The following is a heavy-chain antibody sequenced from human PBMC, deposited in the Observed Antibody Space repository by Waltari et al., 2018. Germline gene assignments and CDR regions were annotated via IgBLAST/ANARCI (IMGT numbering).Heavy chain of an antibody. CDR1: YTFANYG. D-gene: IGHD3-22*01. Sequence: YTFANYGISWERQAPGQGLEWLGWTNAYNGLTKYAQTVQDRATMTTDASASTAYMELRSLRSDDTAMYYCARTYYYDSRDFDYWGQGSLVTVSS. CDR3: ARTYYYDSRDFDY. J-gene: IGHJ4*02. CDR2: TNAYNGLT. V-gene: IGHV1-18*04.